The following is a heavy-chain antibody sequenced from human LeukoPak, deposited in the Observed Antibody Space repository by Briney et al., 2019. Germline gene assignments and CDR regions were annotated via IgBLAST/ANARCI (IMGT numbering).Heavy chain of an antibody. V-gene: IGHV4-39*01. CDR1: GGSISSRSYY. D-gene: IGHD1-26*01. CDR2: ISDSGNT. Sequence: SETLSLTCTVSGGSISSRSYYWGWIRQPPGKGLEWIGKISDSGNTYYSPSLRSRVTISIDMSKNQFSLKLSSVTATDTAVYYCARGLEAVMELLSWPPDYWGQGTLVTVSS. J-gene: IGHJ4*02. CDR3: ARGLEAVMELLSWPPDY.